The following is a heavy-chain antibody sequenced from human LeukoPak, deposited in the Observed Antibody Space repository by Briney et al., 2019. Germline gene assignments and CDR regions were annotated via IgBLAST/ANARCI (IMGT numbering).Heavy chain of an antibody. V-gene: IGHV4-34*01. Sequence: SETLSLTCAVYGGSFSGYYWSWIRRPPGKGLEWSGEIDHSGSTNYNPSLKSRVTISVDTSKNHFSLQLSSVTAADTAVYFCARGRVSSITWHSTYYYYFYMDVWGKGTTVTVSS. CDR2: IDHSGST. J-gene: IGHJ6*03. CDR1: GGSFSGYY. CDR3: ARGRVSSITWHSTYYYYFYMDV. D-gene: IGHD4-11*01.